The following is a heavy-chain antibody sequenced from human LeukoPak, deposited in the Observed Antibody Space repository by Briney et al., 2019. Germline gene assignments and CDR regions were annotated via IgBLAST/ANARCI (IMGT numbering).Heavy chain of an antibody. J-gene: IGHJ4*02. V-gene: IGHV3-30*02. CDR3: AREGSGSYLYYFDY. CDR2: IRYDGSNK. D-gene: IGHD1-26*01. CDR1: GFTFSSYA. Sequence: PGGSLRLSCAASGFTFSSYAMSWVRQAPGKGLEWVAFIRYDGSNKYYADSVKGRFTISRDNSKNTLYLQMNSLRAEDTAVYYCAREGSGSYLYYFDYWGQGTLVTVSS.